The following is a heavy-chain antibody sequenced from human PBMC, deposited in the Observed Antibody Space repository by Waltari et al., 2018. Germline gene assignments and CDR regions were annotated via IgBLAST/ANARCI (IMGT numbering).Heavy chain of an antibody. Sequence: EVQLVESGGGLVQPGESLTLSCAASGLTFDDYAMHWVRQRPGKGLEVVSGITWDSDNIYYAESVRGRFSISRDNAQSILFLTMNSLKPEDTALYFCARDTGEYRVLDYWGQGTLVTVSS. D-gene: IGHD4-17*01. CDR3: ARDTGEYRVLDY. CDR2: ITWDSDNI. J-gene: IGHJ4*02. CDR1: GLTFDDYA. V-gene: IGHV3-9*01.